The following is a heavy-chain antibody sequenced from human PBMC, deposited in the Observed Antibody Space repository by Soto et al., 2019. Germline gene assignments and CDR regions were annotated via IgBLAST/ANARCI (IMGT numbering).Heavy chain of an antibody. CDR1: GYAFTTYG. CDR2: ISAHNGNT. J-gene: IGHJ4*02. V-gene: IGHV1-18*01. CDR3: ARGRYGDY. D-gene: IGHD1-1*01. Sequence: QVHLVQSGAEVKKPGASVKVSCQGSGYAFTTYGITWVRQAPGQGLEWMGWISAHNGNTNYAQKLQCRVTVTRDTTTSTAYMELMSLRYDDTAVYYCARGRYGDYWGQGALVTVSS.